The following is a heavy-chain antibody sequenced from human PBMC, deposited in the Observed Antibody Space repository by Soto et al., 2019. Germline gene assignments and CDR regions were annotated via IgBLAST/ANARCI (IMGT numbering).Heavy chain of an antibody. CDR1: GGSMSSYF. CDR2: IYSSGST. CDR3: ARGLSAFDT. J-gene: IGHJ5*02. Sequence: SETLSLTCAVSGGSMSSYFWSWIRQPAGKGLEWIGRIYSSGSTSYNPSLKSRVTMSVDTSKNQVSLRMNSMTAADTAVYYCARGLSAFDTWGQGTLVTVSS. D-gene: IGHD3-16*01. V-gene: IGHV4-4*07.